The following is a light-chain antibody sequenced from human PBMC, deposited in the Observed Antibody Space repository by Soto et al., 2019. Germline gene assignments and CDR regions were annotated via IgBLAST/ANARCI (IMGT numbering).Light chain of an antibody. Sequence: QSVLTQPPSVSGAPGQRVTISCTGSSSNIGANYDVHWYQHRPGTAPKLLIFGNNNRPSGVPDRFSGSKSGTSASLAITGLQAVDEGDYYCQSYDSTLSARYVFGTGTKLTVL. CDR1: SSNIGANYD. CDR2: GNN. J-gene: IGLJ1*01. V-gene: IGLV1-40*01. CDR3: QSYDSTLSARYV.